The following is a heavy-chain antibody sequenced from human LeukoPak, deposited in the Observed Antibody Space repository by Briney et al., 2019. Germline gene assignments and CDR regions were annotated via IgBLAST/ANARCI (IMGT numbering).Heavy chain of an antibody. CDR3: ARGFYDSRGYYFLFDY. V-gene: IGHV1-2*02. Sequence: ASVKVSCKASAYTFTDYYMHWVRQAPGQGLELMGWINPNSGGTNYAQKFQGRVTMTRDTSISTAYMELSRLRSDDTAVYYCARGFYDSRGYYFLFDYWGQGSLVTVSS. CDR1: AYTFTDYY. D-gene: IGHD3-22*01. CDR2: INPNSGGT. J-gene: IGHJ4*02.